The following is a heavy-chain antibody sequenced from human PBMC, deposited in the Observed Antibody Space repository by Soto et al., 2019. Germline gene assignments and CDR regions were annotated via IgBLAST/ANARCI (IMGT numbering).Heavy chain of an antibody. CDR1: GGSISRYY. Sequence: QVQLQESGPGLVKPSETLSLPCTVSGGSISRYYCSWIRQPPGKGLELLGYIYYSGSTNYNPSLKSRVTISVDTTKNQFSLKLSSVTAADTAVYYCARRYGDAFDIWGQGTMVTVSA. V-gene: IGHV4-59*08. CDR2: IYYSGST. J-gene: IGHJ3*02. CDR3: ARRYGDAFDI. D-gene: IGHD4-17*01.